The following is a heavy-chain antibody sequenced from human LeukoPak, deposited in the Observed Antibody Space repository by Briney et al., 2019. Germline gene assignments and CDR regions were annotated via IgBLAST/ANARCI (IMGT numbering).Heavy chain of an antibody. V-gene: IGHV1-3*01. Sequence: GASVKVSCKASGYTFTSYAMHWVRQAPGQRLEWMGWINAGNGNTKYSQKFQGRVTITRDTSASTAYMELSSLRSEDTAVYYCARDPRPSPPYYFDYWGQGTLVTVSS. CDR3: ARDPRPSPPYYFDY. CDR1: GYTFTSYA. D-gene: IGHD2-2*01. J-gene: IGHJ4*02. CDR2: INAGNGNT.